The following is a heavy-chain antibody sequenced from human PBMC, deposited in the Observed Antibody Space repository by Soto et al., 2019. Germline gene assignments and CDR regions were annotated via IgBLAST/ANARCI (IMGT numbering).Heavy chain of an antibody. J-gene: IGHJ5*02. CDR1: GGSLSSYY. CDR2: ISYSGTT. D-gene: IGHD3-16*01. V-gene: IGHV4-59*01. CDR3: ARVREWGYNWFDP. Sequence: SETLSLTCTVSGGSLSSYYWSWIRRPPGMGLEWIASISYSGTTNYNSSLKSRVTISIDTSKNQFSLKLSSVTAADTAVYYCARVREWGYNWFDPWGQGTLVTVSS.